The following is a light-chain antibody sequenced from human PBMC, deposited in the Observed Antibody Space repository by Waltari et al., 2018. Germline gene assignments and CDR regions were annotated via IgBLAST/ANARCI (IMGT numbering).Light chain of an antibody. V-gene: IGLV2-23*01. Sequence: QSALTQPASVSGPPGQSITISCTGTSSDVGGYNLVYWYQQHPGSAPKLILYEGSKRPSGVSSRFSGSRSGNTASLTISGLQADDEGDYYCCSYAAINTYVFGTGTKVSVL. J-gene: IGLJ1*01. CDR2: EGS. CDR1: SSDVGGYNL. CDR3: CSYAAINTYV.